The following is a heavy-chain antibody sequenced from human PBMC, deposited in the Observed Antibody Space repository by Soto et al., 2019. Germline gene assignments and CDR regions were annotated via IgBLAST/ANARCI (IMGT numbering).Heavy chain of an antibody. CDR2: INRSGTT. J-gene: IGHJ4*02. Sequence: QVQLQQWGAGLLQPSETLSLTCAVSGGSFSGYYWTWIRQPPGKGLEWIGEINRSGTTNPSLKSRVTTSVDTSKTQFSLRLSSVTAADTAVYYCVYSNYIFDYWGQGTLVTVSS. D-gene: IGHD4-4*01. V-gene: IGHV4-34*01. CDR1: GGSFSGYY. CDR3: VYSNYIFDY.